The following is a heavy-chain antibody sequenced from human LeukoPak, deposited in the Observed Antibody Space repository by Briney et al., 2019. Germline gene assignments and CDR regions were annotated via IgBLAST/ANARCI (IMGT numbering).Heavy chain of an antibody. CDR1: GGSINNYY. V-gene: IGHV4-4*07. J-gene: IGHJ4*02. Sequence: SETLSLTCTVSGGSINNYYWSWIRQPAGKGLEWIGRIYTRGSTNYNPSLKSRVTMSVDTSKNQFSLRLSSVTAADTAVYYCARQLYLAGVYWGQGTLVTVSS. CDR2: IYTRGST. CDR3: ARQLYLAGVY. D-gene: IGHD2-2*01.